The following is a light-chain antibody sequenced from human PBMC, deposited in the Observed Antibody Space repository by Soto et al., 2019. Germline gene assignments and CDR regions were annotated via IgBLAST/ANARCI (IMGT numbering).Light chain of an antibody. V-gene: IGKV3-11*01. Sequence: EIVMTQSPATLSVSPGERATLFCRASQSVRSNFLAWYQQKPGQAPSLLIYGASIRATGIPARFSGSGSGTDFTLTISSLEPEDFAVYYCQQRSNWPPITFGQGTRLEIK. CDR1: QSVRSN. CDR2: GAS. CDR3: QQRSNWPPIT. J-gene: IGKJ5*01.